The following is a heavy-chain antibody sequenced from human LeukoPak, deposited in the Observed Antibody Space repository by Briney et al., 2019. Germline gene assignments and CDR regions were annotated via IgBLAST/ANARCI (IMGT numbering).Heavy chain of an antibody. CDR3: ARGWMVKYYFDY. V-gene: IGHV3-23*01. J-gene: IGHJ4*02. Sequence: GGSVRLSCAASGFIFSNYAMAWVRQTPGKGLEWVSAISGSGLRTNYADSARGRFTISRDNSKNTVDLQMDSLRAEGTAIYYFARGWMVKYYFDYWGQGTLVTVSS. D-gene: IGHD6-19*01. CDR1: GFIFSNYA. CDR2: ISGSGLRT.